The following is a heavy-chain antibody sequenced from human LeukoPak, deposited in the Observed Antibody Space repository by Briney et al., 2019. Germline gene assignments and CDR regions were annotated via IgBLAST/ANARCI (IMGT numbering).Heavy chain of an antibody. V-gene: IGHV4-4*07. CDR1: GGSISSYY. J-gene: IGHJ3*02. Sequence: SETLSLTCTVSGGSISSYYWSWIRQPAGKGLEWIGRIYTSGSTNYNPSLKSRVTMSVDTSKNQFSLKLSSVTAADTAVYYCARDRITMVRGVIMPPGWDAFDIWGQGTMVTVSS. D-gene: IGHD3-10*01. CDR3: ARDRITMVRGVIMPPGWDAFDI. CDR2: IYTSGST.